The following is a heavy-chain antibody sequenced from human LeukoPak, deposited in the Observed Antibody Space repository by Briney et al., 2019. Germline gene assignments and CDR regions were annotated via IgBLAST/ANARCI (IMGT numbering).Heavy chain of an antibody. CDR3: ARRLIGYCSGGSCYSGYFQH. CDR2: ICTSGII. Sequence: KPSETLSLTCSVSGGSITSGTYCWSWIRQPAGTGLEWIVHICTSGIINNNPSRKSRVTISVDTSKNQFSLKLSSVTAADTAVYYCARRLIGYCSGGSCYSGYFQHWGQGTLVTVSS. J-gene: IGHJ1*01. CDR1: GGSITSGTYC. V-gene: IGHV4-61*09. D-gene: IGHD2-15*01.